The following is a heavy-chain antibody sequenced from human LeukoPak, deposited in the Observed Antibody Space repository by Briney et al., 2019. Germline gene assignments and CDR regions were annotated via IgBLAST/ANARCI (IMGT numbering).Heavy chain of an antibody. CDR2: IYYSGST. D-gene: IGHD5/OR15-5a*01. CDR3: ASTRLPLLFDP. J-gene: IGHJ5*02. V-gene: IGHV4-59*01. Sequence: SETLSLTCTVSGGSISSYYWSWIRQPPGKGLEWIGYIYYSGSTYYNPSLRSRVTISVDTSKNQFSLKLSSVTAADTAVYYCASTRLPLLFDPWGQGTLVTVSS. CDR1: GGSISSYY.